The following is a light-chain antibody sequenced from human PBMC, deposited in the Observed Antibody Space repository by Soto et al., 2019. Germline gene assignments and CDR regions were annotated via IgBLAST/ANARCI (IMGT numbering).Light chain of an antibody. Sequence: DIQMTQSPSTLSASVGDRVTITCRASQDIRNGLGWYQQKLGKAPKRLIYSASILQSGVPSRFSGSGSGTEFTLTISGLQPEDFSTYYGLPHNTYPPVLVQGTNLDIK. CDR3: LPHNTYPPV. CDR2: SAS. V-gene: IGKV1-17*01. CDR1: QDIRNG. J-gene: IGKJ2*01.